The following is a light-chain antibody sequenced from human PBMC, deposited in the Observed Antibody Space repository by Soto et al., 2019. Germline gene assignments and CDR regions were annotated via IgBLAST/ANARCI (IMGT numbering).Light chain of an antibody. V-gene: IGKV3-15*01. CDR3: QQYYNWWT. Sequence: EIVMTQSPATLSVSPGERATLSCRASQSVSNNLAWYQQKPGQSPRLLIYGASTRATGVPARFSGSGSGTELPLTTSSLQSVDFAIYYCQQYYNWWTFAQGTKVEIK. CDR1: QSVSNN. J-gene: IGKJ1*01. CDR2: GAS.